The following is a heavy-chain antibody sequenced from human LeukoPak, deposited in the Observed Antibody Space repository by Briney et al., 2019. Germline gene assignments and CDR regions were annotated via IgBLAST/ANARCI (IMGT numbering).Heavy chain of an antibody. D-gene: IGHD6-19*01. CDR2: INPNSGGT. J-gene: IGHJ4*02. Sequence: RASVKVSCKASGYTFTGYYMHWVRQAPGQGLEWMGWINPNSGGTNYAQKFQGRVTMTRDTSISTAYMELSRLRSDDTAVYYCARDEIAVAGLDYWGQGTLVTVSS. CDR3: ARDEIAVAGLDY. V-gene: IGHV1-2*02. CDR1: GYTFTGYY.